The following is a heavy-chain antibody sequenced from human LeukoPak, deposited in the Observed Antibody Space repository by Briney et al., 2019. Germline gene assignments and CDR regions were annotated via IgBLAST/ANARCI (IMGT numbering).Heavy chain of an antibody. CDR2: ISSSSSYI. V-gene: IGHV3-21*01. CDR3: ARERFLEWLPRGSDY. J-gene: IGHJ4*02. D-gene: IGHD3-3*01. CDR1: GFTFSSYS. Sequence: GGSLRLSCAASGFTFSSYSMNWVRQAPGKGLEWVSSISSSSSYIYYADSVKGRFTISRDNAKNSLYLQMNSLRAEDTAVYYCARERFLEWLPRGSDYWGQGTLVTVSS.